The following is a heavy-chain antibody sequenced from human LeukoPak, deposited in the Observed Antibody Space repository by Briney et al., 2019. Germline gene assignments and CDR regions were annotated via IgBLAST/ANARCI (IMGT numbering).Heavy chain of an antibody. CDR2: IKQEGSEQ. CDR1: GFTFSNYE. V-gene: IGHV3-7*01. Sequence: GGSLRLSCAASGFTFSNYEMNWIRQAPGKGLEWVANIKQEGSEQYYVDSVKGRFTISRDNAKNSLYLQMNSLRAEDTAIYYCARVIKTYGGNSLFDYWGQGTLVTVSS. J-gene: IGHJ4*02. CDR3: ARVIKTYGGNSLFDY. D-gene: IGHD4-23*01.